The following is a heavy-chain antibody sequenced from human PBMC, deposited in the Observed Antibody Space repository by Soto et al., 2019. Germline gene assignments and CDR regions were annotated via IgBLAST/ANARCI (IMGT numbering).Heavy chain of an antibody. CDR3: TRSPSNGLGDYYFGLEV. V-gene: IGHV4-59*01. CDR2: SYSSGST. CDR1: SCSMGTYY. Sequence: HVQLQESGPGLVKPSEPLSLPCTVSSCSMGTYYWDWIRQAQRKELEWICHSYSSGSTSYNPSLKNRVTISVDTSRNQFSLNLSSVTAADTAVYYCTRSPSNGLGDYYFGLEVWGQGTTVTVS. J-gene: IGHJ6*02. D-gene: IGHD2-21*01.